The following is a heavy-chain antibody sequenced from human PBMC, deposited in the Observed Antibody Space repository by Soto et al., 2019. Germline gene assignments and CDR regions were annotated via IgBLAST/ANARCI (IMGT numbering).Heavy chain of an antibody. D-gene: IGHD6-19*01. Sequence: PSETLSLTCTVSGGSISSSSYYWGWIRQPPGKGLEWIGSIYYSGSTYYNPSLKSRVTISVDTSKNQFSLKLSSVTAADTAVYYCARNRRGSGWYFDYWGQGTLVTVSS. CDR3: ARNRRGSGWYFDY. J-gene: IGHJ4*02. V-gene: IGHV4-39*01. CDR1: GGSISSSSYY. CDR2: IYYSGST.